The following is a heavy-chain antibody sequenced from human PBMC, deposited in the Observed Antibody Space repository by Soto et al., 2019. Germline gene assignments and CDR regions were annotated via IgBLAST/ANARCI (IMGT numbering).Heavy chain of an antibody. CDR3: ARVRYSGYDYRQQLVR. V-gene: IGHV3-30-3*01. CDR2: ISYDGSNK. CDR1: GFTFSSYA. Sequence: GGSLRLSCAASGFTFSSYAMRWVRQAPGKGLEWVAVISYDGSNKYYADSVKGRFTISRDNSKSTLYLQMNSLRAEDTAVYYCARVRYSGYDYRQQLVRWGQGTLVTVSS. J-gene: IGHJ4*02. D-gene: IGHD5-12*01.